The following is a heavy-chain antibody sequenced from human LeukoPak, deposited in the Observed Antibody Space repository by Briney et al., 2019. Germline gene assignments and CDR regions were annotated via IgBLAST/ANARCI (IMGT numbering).Heavy chain of an antibody. CDR1: GGSISSYY. J-gene: IGHJ6*03. CDR2: IYTSGST. V-gene: IGHV4-4*07. Sequence: SDTLSLTCTVSGGSISSYYWSWIRQPAGKGLEWIGRIYTSGSTNYNPSLNSRVTISIDTSNNQFSLKLSSVTAADAAVYYCASEGNAVTTNYYYYDMDVWGKGTAVTVSS. D-gene: IGHD4-17*01. CDR3: ASEGNAVTTNYYYYDMDV.